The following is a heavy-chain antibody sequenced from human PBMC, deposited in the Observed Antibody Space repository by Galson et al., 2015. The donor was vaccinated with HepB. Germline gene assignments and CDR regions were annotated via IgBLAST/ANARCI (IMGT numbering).Heavy chain of an antibody. D-gene: IGHD3-22*01. CDR1: GFTFSGYA. V-gene: IGHV3-30*04. CDR3: ARDCHYYDSRARGCFDL. J-gene: IGHJ2*01. CDR2: ISYDGSNK. Sequence: SLRLSCAASGFTFSGYAMHWVRQAPGKGLEWVAVISYDGSNKYYADSVKGRFTISRDNSKNTLYLQMNSLRAEDTAVYYCARDCHYYDSRARGCFDLWGRGTLVTVSS.